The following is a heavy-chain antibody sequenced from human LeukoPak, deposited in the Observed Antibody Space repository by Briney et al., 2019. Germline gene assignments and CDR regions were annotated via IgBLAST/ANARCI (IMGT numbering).Heavy chain of an antibody. CDR3: ARVEYYYASSGYFRFWFDP. D-gene: IGHD3-22*01. CDR1: GASVRSDY. CDR2: VSYRGST. J-gene: IGHJ5*02. Sequence: PSQTLSLTYTVSGASVRSDYWSCLREPPGKGIQWIGYVSYRGSTSYNPSLKSRVTISVDTSKNQFSLKLSSVTAADTAVYYCARVEYYYASSGYFRFWFDPWGQGTLVTVSS. V-gene: IGHV4-59*08.